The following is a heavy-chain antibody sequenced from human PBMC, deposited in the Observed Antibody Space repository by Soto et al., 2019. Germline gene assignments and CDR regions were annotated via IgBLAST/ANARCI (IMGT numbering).Heavy chain of an antibody. CDR3: ARAVLPAPAPCAS. J-gene: IGHJ5*02. Sequence: QVQLQESGPRLVKPSETLSLTCIVSGGSISSYYWSWIRQPPGKGLEWIGYVYYSGSTNYNPSLKRPVTLSVDTSKNPFSLTLSSVAAAATAVYYGARAVLPAPAPCASWGQGTLVTVSS. CDR2: VYYSGST. V-gene: IGHV4-59*01. CDR1: GGSISSYY. D-gene: IGHD2-2*01.